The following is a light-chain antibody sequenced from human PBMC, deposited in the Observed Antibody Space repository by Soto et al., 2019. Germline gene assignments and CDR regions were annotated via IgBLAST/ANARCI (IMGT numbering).Light chain of an antibody. J-gene: IGKJ5*01. CDR3: QQSYSMPIT. V-gene: IGKV1-39*01. Sequence: DIQMTQSPSFLSASVGDRVTITCRASQSIGKHLNWYQQKPGKAPKFLIYGASTLQSGVPSRFTGSGSGTDFTLTISSLQPEDFATYYCQQSYSMPITFGQGTRLEIK. CDR1: QSIGKH. CDR2: GAS.